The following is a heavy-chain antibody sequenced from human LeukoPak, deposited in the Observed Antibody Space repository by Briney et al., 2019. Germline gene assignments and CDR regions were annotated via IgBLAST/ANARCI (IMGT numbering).Heavy chain of an antibody. CDR3: AKEGEPDYGDLRHNWFDP. D-gene: IGHD4-17*01. CDR2: ISWNSGSI. Sequence: GRSLTLYCAASGFTFDDYAMHWVRQAPGKGLEWVSGISWNSGSIGYADSVKGRFTISRDNAKNSLYLQMNSLRAEDMALYYCAKEGEPDYGDLRHNWFDPWGQGTLVTVSS. V-gene: IGHV3-9*03. CDR1: GFTFDDYA. J-gene: IGHJ5*02.